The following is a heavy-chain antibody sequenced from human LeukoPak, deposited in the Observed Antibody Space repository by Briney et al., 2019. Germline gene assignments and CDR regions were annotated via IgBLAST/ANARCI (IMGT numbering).Heavy chain of an antibody. CDR1: GFTFSSYE. D-gene: IGHD2-2*01. CDR3: ARVIPAAGGRIDY. V-gene: IGHV3-48*03. Sequence: GGSLRLSCAASGFTFSSYEMNWVRQAPGKGLEWVSYISSSGSNIYYADSVKGRFTISRDNAKNSLYLQMNSLRAEDTAVYYCARVIPAAGGRIDYWGQGTLVTVSS. CDR2: ISSSGSNI. J-gene: IGHJ4*02.